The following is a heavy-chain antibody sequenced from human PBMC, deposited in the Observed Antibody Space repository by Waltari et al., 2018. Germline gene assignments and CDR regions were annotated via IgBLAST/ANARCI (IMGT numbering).Heavy chain of an antibody. J-gene: IGHJ1*01. V-gene: IGHV4-30-4*08. D-gene: IGHD4-17*01. CDR2: FYYHGST. CDR1: GDSITSGDYY. Sequence: QVQLQESGPGLVKPSQTLSLSCTVSGDSITSGDYYWSWIRHPPGKGLEWIGNFYYHGSTYNIPSVGSRVSISVETSNKQFSLKLRSVTAADTAIYFCAREDYGDYSGRFFQHWGQGALVTVSS. CDR3: AREDYGDYSGRFFQH.